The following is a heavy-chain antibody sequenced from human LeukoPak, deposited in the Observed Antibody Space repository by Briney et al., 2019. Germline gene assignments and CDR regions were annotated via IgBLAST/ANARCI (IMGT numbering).Heavy chain of an antibody. CDR3: ARLIVGATAPVDY. J-gene: IGHJ4*02. CDR2: IYYSGST. CDR1: GGSISSGDYY. V-gene: IGHV4-30-4*08. Sequence: SQTLSLTRTVSGGSISSGDYYWSWIRQPPGKGLEWIGYIYYSGSTYYNPSLKSRVTISVDTSKNQFSLKLSSVTAADTAVYYCARLIVGATAPVDYWGQGTLVTVSS. D-gene: IGHD1-26*01.